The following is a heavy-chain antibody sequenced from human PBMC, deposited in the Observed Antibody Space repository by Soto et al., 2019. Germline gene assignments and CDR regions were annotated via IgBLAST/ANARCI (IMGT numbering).Heavy chain of an antibody. J-gene: IGHJ6*02. Sequence: ASVKVSCKASGYTFTSYAMHWVRQAPGQRLEWMGWINAGNGNTKYSQKFQGRVTITRDTSASTAYMELSSLRSEDTAVYYCARGRAYHDYYYYYGMDVLGQGTTVTVSS. CDR2: INAGNGNT. CDR3: ARGRAYHDYYYYYGMDV. V-gene: IGHV1-3*01. CDR1: GYTFTSYA. D-gene: IGHD2-2*01.